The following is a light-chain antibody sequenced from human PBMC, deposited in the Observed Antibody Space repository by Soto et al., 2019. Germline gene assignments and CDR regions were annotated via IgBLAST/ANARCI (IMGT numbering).Light chain of an antibody. V-gene: IGKV3-11*01. CDR1: QSVSSY. CDR3: LQHNTYPFT. CDR2: DAS. J-gene: IGKJ3*01. Sequence: EIVLTQSPATLSLSPGERATLSCRASQSVSSYLAWYQQKPGQAPRLLIYDASNRATGIPARFSGSGSGTEFTLTISSLQPEDFATYYCLQHNTYPFTFGPGTKVDIK.